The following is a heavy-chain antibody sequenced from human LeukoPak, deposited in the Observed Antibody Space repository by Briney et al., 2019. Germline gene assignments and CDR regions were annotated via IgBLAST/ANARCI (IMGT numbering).Heavy chain of an antibody. D-gene: IGHD3-16*01. CDR3: ARRDDYHGGEDY. V-gene: IGHV4-34*01. Sequence: SETLSLTCAVRGGSFSGYYWSWIRQPPGKGLEWIGEINHSGSTNYNPSLKSRVTISVDTSKNQFSLKLSSVTAADTAVYYCARRDDYHGGEDYWGQGTLVTVSS. CDR2: INHSGST. CDR1: GGSFSGYY. J-gene: IGHJ4*02.